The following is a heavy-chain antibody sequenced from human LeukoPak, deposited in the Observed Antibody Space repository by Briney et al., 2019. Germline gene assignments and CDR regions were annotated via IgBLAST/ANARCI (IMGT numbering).Heavy chain of an antibody. V-gene: IGHV3-33*01. CDR2: IWYDGSNT. J-gene: IGHJ3*02. Sequence: QSGGSLRLSCAASGFTFSSYGMHWVRQAPGKGLEWVAVIWYDGSNTYYADPVKGRFTISRDNSKNTLYLQMNSLRAEDTAVYYCARDDALPNAFDIWGQGTMVTVSS. D-gene: IGHD1-26*01. CDR3: ARDDALPNAFDI. CDR1: GFTFSSYG.